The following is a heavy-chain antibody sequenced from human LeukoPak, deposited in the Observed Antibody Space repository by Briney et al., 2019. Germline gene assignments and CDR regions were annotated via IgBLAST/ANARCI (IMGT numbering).Heavy chain of an antibody. CDR1: GYTFTGYY. D-gene: IGHD3-16*02. Sequence: ASVKVSCKASGYTFTGYYMHWVRQAPGQGLEWMGRINPNSGGTNYAQKFQGRVNMTRDTSISTAYMELSRLRSDDTDVYYCARDQRPYDYVWGSYRYSFDYWGQGTLVTVSS. CDR2: INPNSGGT. CDR3: ARDQRPYDYVWGSYRYSFDY. V-gene: IGHV1-2*05. J-gene: IGHJ4*02.